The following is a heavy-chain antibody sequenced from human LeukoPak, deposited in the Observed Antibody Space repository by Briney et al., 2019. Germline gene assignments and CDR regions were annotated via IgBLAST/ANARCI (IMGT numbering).Heavy chain of an antibody. D-gene: IGHD5-12*01. Sequence: AASVKVSCKASGYTFTSYDINWVRQATGQGLEWMGWMNPNSGNTGYAQKFQGRVTITRNTSISTAYTELSSLRSEDTAVYYCARAVSGGYDFDYWGQGTLVTVSS. CDR3: ARAVSGGYDFDY. CDR1: GYTFTSYD. J-gene: IGHJ4*02. CDR2: MNPNSGNT. V-gene: IGHV1-8*03.